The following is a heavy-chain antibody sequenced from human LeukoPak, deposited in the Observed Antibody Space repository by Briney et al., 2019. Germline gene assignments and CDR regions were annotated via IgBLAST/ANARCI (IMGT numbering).Heavy chain of an antibody. D-gene: IGHD3-9*01. CDR2: INPNSGGT. Sequence: ASVKVSCKASGGTFSSYAISWVRQAPGQGLEWMGWINPNSGGTNYAQKFQGRVTMTRDTSISTAYMELSRLRSDDTAVYYCARVSELRYFDWTLFDYWGQGTLVTVSS. CDR3: ARVSELRYFDWTLFDY. J-gene: IGHJ4*02. CDR1: GGTFSSYA. V-gene: IGHV1-2*02.